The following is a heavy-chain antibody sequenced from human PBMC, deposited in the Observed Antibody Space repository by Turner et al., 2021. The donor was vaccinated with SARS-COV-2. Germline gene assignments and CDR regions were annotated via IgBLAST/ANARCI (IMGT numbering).Heavy chain of an antibody. Sequence: QLQLQESGRGLVKHSEPLSLTCTVFGGSISSSSYYWGWVRQAPGKGLEWVGSIYYGGSNYYNPSLKRGVTITVEEYTKQSSQKQRSGTGADTAVYYCARIPYYYDSSGYPSCGMDVWGQGTTVTVSS. CDR1: GGSISSSSYY. CDR2: IYYGGSN. V-gene: IGHV4-39*01. J-gene: IGHJ6*02. D-gene: IGHD3-22*01. CDR3: ARIPYYYDSSGYPSCGMDV.